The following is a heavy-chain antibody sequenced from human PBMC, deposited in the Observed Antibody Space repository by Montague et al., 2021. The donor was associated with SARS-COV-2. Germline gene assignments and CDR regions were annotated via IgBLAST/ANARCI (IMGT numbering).Heavy chain of an antibody. J-gene: IGHJ6*02. V-gene: IGHV3-30*04. CDR2: ISYDGSNK. CDR3: ANQLVGLYGMDV. Sequence: SLRLSCAASGFTFSSYAMHWVRQAPGKGLKWVAVISYDGSNKYYADSVKGRFTISRDNSKNTLYLQVNSLRAEDTAVYYCANQLVGLYGMDVWGQGTTVTGSS. CDR1: GFTFSSYA. D-gene: IGHD2-21*01.